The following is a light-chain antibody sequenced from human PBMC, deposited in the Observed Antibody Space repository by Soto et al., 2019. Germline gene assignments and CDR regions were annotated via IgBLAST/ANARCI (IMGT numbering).Light chain of an antibody. CDR3: QQYYRPPLT. J-gene: IGKJ4*01. CDR2: WAS. CDR1: QSVLYSSNNKNY. Sequence: DVVMTQSPDSLAVSLGERATINCKSSQSVLYSSNNKNYLAWYQQKPGQPPKLLIHWASTRESGVPDRFSGGGSGTDFTLTISSLQAEDVAIYYCQQYYRPPLTFGGGTRVEIK. V-gene: IGKV4-1*01.